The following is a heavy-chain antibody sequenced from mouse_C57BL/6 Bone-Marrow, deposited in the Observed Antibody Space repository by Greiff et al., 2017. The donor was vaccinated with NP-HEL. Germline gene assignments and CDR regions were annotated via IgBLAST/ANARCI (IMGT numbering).Heavy chain of an antibody. D-gene: IGHD2-1*01. CDR1: GFNIKDDY. J-gene: IGHJ4*01. Sequence: EVQLQQSGAELVRPGASVKLSCTASGFNIKDDYMHWVKQRPEQGLEWIGWIDPENGDTEYASKFQGKATITADTSSNTAYLQLSSLTSEDTAVYYCTSMVGYYYAVDYWGQGTSVTVSS. CDR2: IDPENGDT. V-gene: IGHV14-4*01. CDR3: TSMVGYYYAVDY.